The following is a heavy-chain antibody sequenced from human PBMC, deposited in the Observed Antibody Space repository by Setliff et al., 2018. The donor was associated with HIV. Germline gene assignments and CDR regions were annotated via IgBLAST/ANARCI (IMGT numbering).Heavy chain of an antibody. D-gene: IGHD6-19*01. Sequence: ASVKVSCKASGYTFTTYGISWVRQASGHGLEWMGWISPYIGHTNYAQNFQDRVTMTIDTSTSRAYMELRSLRSDDTAVYFCARLGSGWSDSYYYAMDVWGQGTTVTVSS. V-gene: IGHV1-18*01. CDR1: GYTFTTYG. CDR3: ARLGSGWSDSYYYAMDV. CDR2: ISPYIGHT. J-gene: IGHJ6*02.